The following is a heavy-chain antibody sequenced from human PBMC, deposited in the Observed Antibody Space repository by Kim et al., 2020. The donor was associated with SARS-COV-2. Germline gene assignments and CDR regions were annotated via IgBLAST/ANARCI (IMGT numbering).Heavy chain of an antibody. V-gene: IGHV4-31*03. J-gene: IGHJ5*02. CDR3: AREEVVAATSWFDP. CDR1: GGSISSGGYY. CDR2: IYYSGST. D-gene: IGHD2-15*01. Sequence: SQTLSLTCTVSGGSISSGGYYWSWIRQHPGKGLEWIGYIYYSGSTYYNPSLKSRVTISVDTSKNQFSLKLSSVTAADTAVYYCAREEVVAATSWFDPWGQGTLVTVSS.